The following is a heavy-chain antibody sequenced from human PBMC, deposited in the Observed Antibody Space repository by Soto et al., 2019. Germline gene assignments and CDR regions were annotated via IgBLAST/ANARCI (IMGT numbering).Heavy chain of an antibody. Sequence: GGSLRLSCAASGFTFSSYAMGWVRQAPGKGLEWVGRIKSKTDGGTTDYAAPVKGRFTISRDDSKNTLYLQMNSLKTEDTAVYYCSTITGWFDPWGQGTLVTVSS. CDR2: IKSKTDGGTT. J-gene: IGHJ5*02. CDR1: GFTFSSYA. V-gene: IGHV3-15*01. CDR3: STITGWFDP. D-gene: IGHD3-16*01.